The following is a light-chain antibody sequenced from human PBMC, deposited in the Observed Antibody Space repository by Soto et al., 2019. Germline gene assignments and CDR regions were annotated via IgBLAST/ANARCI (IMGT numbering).Light chain of an antibody. CDR1: QRVISDY. V-gene: IGKV3-20*01. J-gene: IGKJ1*01. CDR3: QQYEASPWT. CDR2: ATS. Sequence: ENVLTQSPGTLSLSPGEGASLSCRASQRVISDYFGWYQQKEGQAPRLIIYATSRRAAGIPDRFSGSGSETDLTLTISRVEPADSAIYYCQQYEASPWTFGQGTKLEIK.